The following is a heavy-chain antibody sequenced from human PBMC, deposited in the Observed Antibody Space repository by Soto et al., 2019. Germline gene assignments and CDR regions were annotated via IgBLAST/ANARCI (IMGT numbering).Heavy chain of an antibody. CDR2: INAGNGNT. CDR1: GYTFTSYA. CDR3: ARDTRMVRGVQYGMDV. J-gene: IGHJ6*02. V-gene: IGHV1-3*01. Sequence: ASVKVSCKASGYTFTSYAMHWVRQAPGQRLGWMGWINAGNGNTKYSQKFQGRVTITRDTSASTAYMELSSLRSEDTAVYYCARDTRMVRGVQYGMDVWGQGTTVTVSS. D-gene: IGHD3-10*01.